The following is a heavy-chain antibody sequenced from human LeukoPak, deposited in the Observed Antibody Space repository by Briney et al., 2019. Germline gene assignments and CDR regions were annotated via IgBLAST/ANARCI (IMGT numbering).Heavy chain of an antibody. CDR1: GYTFSKYG. CDR3: AREGYCGGGTCHPDDAFDI. V-gene: IGHV1-18*04. D-gene: IGHD2-15*01. Sequence: ASVKVSCKASGYTFSKYGVSWVRQAPGQGLEWMGWISAYKGNTNVAQKFQARVTMTTDTSTSTACMDLKSLRSDDTAVYYCAREGYCGGGTCHPDDAFDIWGQGTMVTVSS. CDR2: ISAYKGNT. J-gene: IGHJ3*02.